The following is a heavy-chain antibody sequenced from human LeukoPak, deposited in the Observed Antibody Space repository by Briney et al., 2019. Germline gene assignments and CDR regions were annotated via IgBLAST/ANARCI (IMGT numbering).Heavy chain of an antibody. J-gene: IGHJ4*02. Sequence: PGGSLRLSCAASGFTFTNYAMTWVRQAPGKGLEWVANIKQDGSEKYYVDSVKGRFTISRDNAKNTLYLQMNSLRAEDTAVYYCARDQGAITMVRGEIDYWGQGTLVTVSS. CDR1: GFTFTNYA. V-gene: IGHV3-7*01. D-gene: IGHD3-10*01. CDR3: ARDQGAITMVRGEIDY. CDR2: IKQDGSEK.